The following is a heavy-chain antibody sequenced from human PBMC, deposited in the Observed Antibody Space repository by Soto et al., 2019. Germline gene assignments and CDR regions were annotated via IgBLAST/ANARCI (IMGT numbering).Heavy chain of an antibody. J-gene: IGHJ4*02. D-gene: IGHD2-2*02. CDR3: AMEYCSSTSCYRDY. V-gene: IGHV1-69*02. CDR2: IIPILGIA. Sequence: QVQLVQSGAEVKKPGSSEKVSCKDSEGTFSSYTISWVRQAPGQGLEWMGRIIPILGIANYAQKFQGRVTITADKSTSTAYMELSSPRSEDTAVYYCAMEYCSSTSCYRDYWGQGTLVTVSS. CDR1: EGTFSSYT.